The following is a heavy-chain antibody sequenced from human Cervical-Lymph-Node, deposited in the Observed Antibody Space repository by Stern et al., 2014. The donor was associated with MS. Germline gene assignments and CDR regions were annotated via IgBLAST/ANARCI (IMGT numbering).Heavy chain of an antibody. Sequence: EVQLVQSGGGLAQPGGSLRLSCAASGLSFRDYWMSWVRQAPGKGLEWVAYIKQDGSEKYYLDSVKGRFTISRDNTKNSLSLQMNSLRAEDTAFYYCARGRDYFGPWGQGTLVTVSS. CDR2: IKQDGSEK. V-gene: IGHV3-7*01. CDR3: ARGRDYFGP. J-gene: IGHJ4*02. CDR1: GLSFRDYW.